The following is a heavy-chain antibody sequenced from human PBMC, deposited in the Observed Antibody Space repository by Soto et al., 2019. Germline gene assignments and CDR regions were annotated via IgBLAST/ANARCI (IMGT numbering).Heavy chain of an antibody. Sequence: PGGSLRLSCAASGFTFSSYAMSWVRQAPGKGLEWVSAISGSGGSTYYADSVKGRFTISRDNSKNTLYLQMNSLRAEDTAVYYCAKDRAIVVVVAGVFDYWGQGTLVTVSS. CDR1: GFTFSSYA. J-gene: IGHJ4*02. CDR2: ISGSGGST. CDR3: AKDRAIVVVVAGVFDY. V-gene: IGHV3-23*01. D-gene: IGHD2-15*01.